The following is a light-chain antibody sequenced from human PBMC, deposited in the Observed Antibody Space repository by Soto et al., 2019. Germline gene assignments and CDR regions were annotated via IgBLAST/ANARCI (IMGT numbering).Light chain of an antibody. J-gene: IGLJ1*01. V-gene: IGLV1-40*01. CDR1: SSNIGAGCD. Sequence: QSALTQPPSVSGAPGQRVTISCTGSSSNIGAGCDVHWCRQLPGTPPKLLIYANNNRPAGVPDRFSASKSGTSASLAITGLQAEDEADYYCQSFDISLSGYVFATGTKVTVL. CDR3: QSFDISLSGYV. CDR2: ANN.